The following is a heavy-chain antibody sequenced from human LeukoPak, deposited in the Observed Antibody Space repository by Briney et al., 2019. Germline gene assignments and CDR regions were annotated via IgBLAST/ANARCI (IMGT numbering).Heavy chain of an antibody. D-gene: IGHD3/OR15-3a*01. CDR2: ISMNSLYI. Sequence: GGSLRLSCAASGFTFSIYAMSWVRQAPGKGPEWVSSISMNSLYIFYADSVKGRFTISRDNAKNSLYLQMDSLRAEDTAFYYCASPFFDYTMSLGYWGQGTLVTVSS. J-gene: IGHJ4*02. V-gene: IGHV3-21*01. CDR3: ASPFFDYTMSLGY. CDR1: GFTFSIYA.